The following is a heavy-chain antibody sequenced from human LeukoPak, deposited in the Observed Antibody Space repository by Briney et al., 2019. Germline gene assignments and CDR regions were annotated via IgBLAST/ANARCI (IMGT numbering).Heavy chain of an antibody. V-gene: IGHV4-38-2*02. J-gene: IGHJ4*02. CDR3: RGSGSYFTKDY. Sequence: PSETLSLTCSVSGYSISSGYYWGWIRQPPGKGLEWIGSIYHSGSTYYNPSLKSRVTISVDTSKNQFSLKLSSVTAAGTAVYYCRGSGSYFTKDYWGQGTLVTVSS. CDR1: GYSISSGYY. CDR2: IYHSGST. D-gene: IGHD3-10*01.